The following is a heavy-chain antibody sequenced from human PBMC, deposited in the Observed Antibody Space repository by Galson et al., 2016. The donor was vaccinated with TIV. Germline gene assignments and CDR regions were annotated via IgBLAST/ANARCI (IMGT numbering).Heavy chain of an antibody. Sequence: SLRLSCAASGFAFRSSAMYWVRQAPGKGLQCVAIISYDGNYKYYAESVKGRFTVSRDNSMNRLYLQMNGLTPSDTALYYCAREDHQYGSGWYSYYYYYGMDIWGQGTTVTVS. V-gene: IGHV3-30*04. CDR1: GFAFRSSA. J-gene: IGHJ6*02. D-gene: IGHD6-19*01. CDR2: ISYDGNYK. CDR3: AREDHQYGSGWYSYYYYYGMDI.